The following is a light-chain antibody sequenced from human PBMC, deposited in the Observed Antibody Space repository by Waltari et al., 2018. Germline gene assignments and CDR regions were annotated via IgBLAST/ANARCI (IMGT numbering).Light chain of an antibody. J-gene: IGLJ2*01. Sequence: QSALSQPASVSGSPGQSITISCTGASSDVGGHDYVSWYQQHPGKAPKLIIRDVNNRPSGFFNRFSGAKSCNTASLTISGLQAEDEADYYCSSYSTSSSLILFGEGTKVTVL. CDR2: DVN. CDR1: SSDVGGHDY. CDR3: SSYSTSSSLIL. V-gene: IGLV2-14*03.